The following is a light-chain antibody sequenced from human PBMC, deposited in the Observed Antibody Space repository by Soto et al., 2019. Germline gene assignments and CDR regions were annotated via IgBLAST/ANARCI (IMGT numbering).Light chain of an antibody. CDR2: GAS. V-gene: IGKV3-20*01. CDR1: QSVSSSY. J-gene: IGKJ1*01. Sequence: EIVLTQSPGTLSLSPGERATLSCRASQSVSSSYLAWYQQKPGQAPRLLIYGASSRATGIPDRFSGSGSGTDFTLNLSRLEPEDSAVYYCQQYGSSPSTFGQGTKVAIK. CDR3: QQYGSSPST.